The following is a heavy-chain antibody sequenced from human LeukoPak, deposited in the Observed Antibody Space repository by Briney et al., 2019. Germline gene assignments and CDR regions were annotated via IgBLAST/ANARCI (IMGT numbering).Heavy chain of an antibody. J-gene: IGHJ3*02. CDR1: GYTFTGHY. V-gene: IGHV1-2*02. D-gene: IGHD2-2*01. CDR2: LNPNNGGT. Sequence: ASVKVSCKASGYTFTGHYLHWVRQAPGQGLEWMGWLNPNNGGTKYAQKFQARVTMTRDTSITTAYMELSSLRSDDTAVYYCARYCPSSCNAGDTFDIWGQGTVVTVSS. CDR3: ARYCPSSCNAGDTFDI.